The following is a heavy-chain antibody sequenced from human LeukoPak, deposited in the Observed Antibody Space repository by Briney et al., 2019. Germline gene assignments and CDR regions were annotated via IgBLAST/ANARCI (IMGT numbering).Heavy chain of an antibody. CDR3: ARGIRAAQRTGNY. J-gene: IGHJ4*02. CDR2: MNPNSGNT. V-gene: IGHV1-8*01. Sequence: ASVKVPCKASGYTFTSYDINWVRQATGQGLEWMGWMNPNSGNTGYAQKFQGRVTMTRNTSISTAYMELSSLRSEDTAVYYCARGIRAAQRTGNYWGQETLVTVSS. D-gene: IGHD3-10*01. CDR1: GYTFTSYD.